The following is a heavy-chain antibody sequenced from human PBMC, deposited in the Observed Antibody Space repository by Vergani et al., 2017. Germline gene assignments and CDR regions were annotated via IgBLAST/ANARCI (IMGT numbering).Heavy chain of an antibody. Sequence: QVQLQESGPGLVKPSETLSLTCTVSGGSVSSGSYYWSWIRQPPGKGLEWIGYIYYSGSTNYNPSLKSRVTISVDTSKNQFSLKLSSVTAADTAVYYCARGDSSSWYRSYYYYYYGMDVWGQGP. CDR3: ARGDSSSWYRSYYYYYYGMDV. CDR2: IYYSGST. CDR1: GGSVSSGSYY. J-gene: IGHJ6*02. V-gene: IGHV4-61*01. D-gene: IGHD6-13*01.